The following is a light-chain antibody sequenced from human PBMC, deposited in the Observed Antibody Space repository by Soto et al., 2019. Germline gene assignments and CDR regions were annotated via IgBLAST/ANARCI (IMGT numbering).Light chain of an antibody. CDR3: QQRSSWPPWT. CDR1: QSVSSY. Sequence: EIVLTQSPATLSLSPGERATPSCRASQSVSSYLAWYQQKPGQAPRLLIYDASNRATGIPARFSGSGSGTDFTLTISSLEPEDFAVYYCQQRSSWPPWTFGQGTKVEIK. V-gene: IGKV3-11*01. J-gene: IGKJ1*01. CDR2: DAS.